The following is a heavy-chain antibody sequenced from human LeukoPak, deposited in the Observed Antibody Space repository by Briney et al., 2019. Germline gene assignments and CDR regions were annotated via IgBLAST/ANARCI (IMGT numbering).Heavy chain of an antibody. V-gene: IGHV1-69*08. J-gene: IGHJ3*02. D-gene: IGHD5-18*01. CDR3: ARMSDTSMGFDI. CDR2: IIPIFGTP. CDR1: GDTFTTYT. Sequence: SVEVSCKASGDTFTTYTFNWVRQAPGQGPEWMGRIIPIFGTPNYALQYQGRVTIAADRSTSTVYLQLNSLEFDDTAVYYCARMSDTSMGFDIWGQGTMVTVSS.